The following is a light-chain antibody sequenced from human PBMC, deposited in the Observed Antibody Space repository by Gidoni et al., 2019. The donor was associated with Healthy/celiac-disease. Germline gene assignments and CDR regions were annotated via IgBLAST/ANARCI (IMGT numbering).Light chain of an antibody. CDR3: QQRSNWPPGVT. CDR1: QSVSSY. J-gene: IGKJ4*01. Sequence: EIVLTQSPATLSLSPGERATLSCRASQSVSSYLAWYQQKPGQAPRLLIYDASNRATGIPARFSGSGSGTDSTLTISSLEPEDFAVYYCQQRSNWPPGVTFGGGTKVEIK. V-gene: IGKV3-11*01. CDR2: DAS.